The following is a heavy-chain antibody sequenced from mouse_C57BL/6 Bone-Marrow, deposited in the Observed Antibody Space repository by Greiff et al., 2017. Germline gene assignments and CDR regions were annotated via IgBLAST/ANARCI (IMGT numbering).Heavy chain of an antibody. CDR1: GFTFSSYA. V-gene: IGHV5-4*01. Sequence: EVTLVESGGGLVKPGGSLRLSCAASGFTFSSYAMAWVRQTPEKRLALVATISDGGSYTYYPDHVKGRFTISRDNAKNNLYLQMSHLNVEDTAMYYCARDSTMVTTTGYYFAYWGQGTTLTVSS. CDR3: ARDSTMVTTTGYYFAY. J-gene: IGHJ2*01. CDR2: ISDGGSYT. D-gene: IGHD2-2*01.